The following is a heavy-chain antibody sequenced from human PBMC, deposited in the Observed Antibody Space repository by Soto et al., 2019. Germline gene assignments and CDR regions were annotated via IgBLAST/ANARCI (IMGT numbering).Heavy chain of an antibody. J-gene: IGHJ6*03. V-gene: IGHV3-23*01. CDR2: ISHGGDST. Sequence: EVQLLESGGGLVQPGGSLRLSCAASGFNFNIYAMTWVRQAPGKGLEWVSTISHGGDSTYLAVSVKGRVTISRDNSKNTLSLQRMSVGAEATATYFCAKALGNACHCYYMDIWGTGTTVTVSS. CDR1: GFNFNIYA. D-gene: IGHD1-1*01. CDR3: AKALGNACHCYYMDI.